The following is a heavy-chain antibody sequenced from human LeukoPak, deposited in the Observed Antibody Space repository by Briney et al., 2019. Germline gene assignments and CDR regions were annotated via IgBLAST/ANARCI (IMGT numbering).Heavy chain of an antibody. V-gene: IGHV3-13*01. Sequence: GGSLRLSCAASGFTVSSYAMHWVRQPIGKGLEWVSALGIAGDTFYPGSVKGRFTISRENAKNSLYLQMNSLRAEDTAMYYCARQKQSHGNFDYWGQGTLATVSS. CDR1: GFTVSSYA. CDR3: ARQKQSHGNFDY. J-gene: IGHJ4*02. CDR2: LGIAGDT. D-gene: IGHD1-26*01.